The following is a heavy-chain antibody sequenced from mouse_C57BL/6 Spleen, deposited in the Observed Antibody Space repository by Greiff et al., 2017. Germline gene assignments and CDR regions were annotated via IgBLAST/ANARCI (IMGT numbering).Heavy chain of an antibody. D-gene: IGHD1-1*01. CDR3: ARSHYYGSSWDYFDY. Sequence: QVHVKQSDAELVKPGASVKISCKVSGYTFTDHTIHWMKQRPEQGLEWIGYIYPRDGSTKYNEKFKGKATLTADKSSSTAYMQLNSLTSEDSAVYFCARSHYYGSSWDYFDYWGQGTTLTVSS. V-gene: IGHV1-78*01. CDR2: IYPRDGST. J-gene: IGHJ2*01. CDR1: GYTFTDHT.